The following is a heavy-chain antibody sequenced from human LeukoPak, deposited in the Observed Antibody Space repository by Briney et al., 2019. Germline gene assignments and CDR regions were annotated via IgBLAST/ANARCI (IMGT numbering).Heavy chain of an antibody. CDR2: ISAYNGNT. CDR1: GGTFSSYA. V-gene: IGHV1-18*01. D-gene: IGHD2-15*01. J-gene: IGHJ4*02. CDR3: ARASYCSDGSCYSDY. Sequence: ASVKVSCKASGGTFSSYAISWVRQAPGQGLEWMGRISAYNGNTIYAQKVKGRVTMTTDTSTSTAYMELRSLKSDDTAVYYCARASYCSDGSCYSDYWGQGTLVTVSS.